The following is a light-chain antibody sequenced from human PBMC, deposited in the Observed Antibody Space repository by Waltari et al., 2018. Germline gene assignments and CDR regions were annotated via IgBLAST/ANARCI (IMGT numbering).Light chain of an antibody. J-gene: IGLJ3*02. V-gene: IGLV2-23*02. Sequence: QSALTPPASVSGSPGQSITISCTGTSSDVGNYNLFSWYQQHPGKAPKLMIYDVSKRPSGVSYRLSGSKSGNTASLTISGLQAEDEADYYCCSYAGSSTWVFGGGTKLTVL. CDR1: SSDVGNYNL. CDR2: DVS. CDR3: CSYAGSSTWV.